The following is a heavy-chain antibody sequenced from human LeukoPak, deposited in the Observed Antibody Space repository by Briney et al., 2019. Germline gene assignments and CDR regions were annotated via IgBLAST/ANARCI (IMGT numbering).Heavy chain of an antibody. CDR2: ISGSGSDT. Sequence: GGSLRLSCAASGFSFSSYAMRWVRQAPGKGLEWVSAISGSGSDTFYADSVKGRFTISRDNSKNTLYLQMNSLRAEDTAVYYCAKSPAVDAAFDIWGQGTMVTVSS. CDR1: GFSFSSYA. CDR3: AKSPAVDAAFDI. D-gene: IGHD4-23*01. V-gene: IGHV3-23*01. J-gene: IGHJ3*02.